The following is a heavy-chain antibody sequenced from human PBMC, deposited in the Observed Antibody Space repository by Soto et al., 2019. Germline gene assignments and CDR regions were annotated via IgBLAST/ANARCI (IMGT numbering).Heavy chain of an antibody. CDR2: IKFDGSVE. CDR3: VKDGGYCSSSSCYAPRNHYFDS. D-gene: IGHD2-2*01. V-gene: IGHV3-7*03. Sequence: GGSLRLSSAASGFTFSDYCMSWVRQAPGKGPEWVANIKFDGSVEQYVDSVRGRFTISRDNSKNSLFLQMNSLAAADTAVYYCVKDGGYCSSSSCYAPRNHYFDSWGQGTLVTVSS. CDR1: GFTFSDYC. J-gene: IGHJ4*02.